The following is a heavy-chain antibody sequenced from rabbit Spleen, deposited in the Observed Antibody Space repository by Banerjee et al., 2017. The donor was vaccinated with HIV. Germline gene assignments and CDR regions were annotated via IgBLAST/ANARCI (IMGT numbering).Heavy chain of an antibody. J-gene: IGHJ6*01. Sequence: QQQLEESGGGLVKPGGTLTLTCKASGIDFSSYYYMCWVRQAPGKGLEWIACIYTSSGSTWYASWATGRFTISRTSSITVTLQMTSLTAADTATYFCARDTGTSFSSYGMDLWGPGTLVTVS. CDR1: GIDFSSYYY. CDR3: ARDTGTSFSSYGMDL. CDR2: IYTSSGST. V-gene: IGHV1S43*01. D-gene: IGHD8-1*01.